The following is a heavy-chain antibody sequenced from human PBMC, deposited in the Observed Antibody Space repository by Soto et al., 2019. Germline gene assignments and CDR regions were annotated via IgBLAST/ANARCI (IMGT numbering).Heavy chain of an antibody. J-gene: IGHJ5*02. V-gene: IGHV4-31*03. D-gene: IGHD3-22*01. CDR1: GGSISSGGYY. CDR2: IYYSGST. CDR3: ARVRSSGYHFDP. Sequence: SETLSLTCTVSGGSISSGGYYWSWIRQHPGKGLEWIGYIYYSGSTYYNPSLKSRVTISVDTSKNQFSLKLSSVTAADTAVYYCARVRSSGYHFDPWGQGTLVTVSS.